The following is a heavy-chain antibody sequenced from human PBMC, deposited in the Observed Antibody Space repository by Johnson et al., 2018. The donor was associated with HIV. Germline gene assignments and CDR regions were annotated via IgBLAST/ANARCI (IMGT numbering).Heavy chain of an antibody. Sequence: EVQLVESGGGLVQPGGSLRLSCAASGFTFSSYWMSWVRQAPGKGLEWVANIKQDGSEKYYVDSVKGRFTISRDNAKNSLYLQMNSLRAEDTAVYYCARDEYPLRAAAWKIAFDIWGQGTMVTVSS. CDR3: ARDEYPLRAAAWKIAFDI. CDR1: GFTFSSYW. J-gene: IGHJ3*02. V-gene: IGHV3-7*01. CDR2: IKQDGSEK. D-gene: IGHD6-13*01.